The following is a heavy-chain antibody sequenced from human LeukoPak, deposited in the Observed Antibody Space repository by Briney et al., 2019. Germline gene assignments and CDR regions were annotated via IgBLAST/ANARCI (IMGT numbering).Heavy chain of an antibody. CDR1: GGSISSHY. CDR3: ARDSRMSLGNDAFDI. V-gene: IGHV4-59*11. D-gene: IGHD6-13*01. Sequence: SETLSLTCTVSGGSISSHYWSWIRQPPGKGLEWIGYIYYSGSTNYNPSLKSRVTISVDTSKNQFSLKLSSVTAADTAVYYCARDSRMSLGNDAFDIWGQGTMVTVSS. CDR2: IYYSGST. J-gene: IGHJ3*02.